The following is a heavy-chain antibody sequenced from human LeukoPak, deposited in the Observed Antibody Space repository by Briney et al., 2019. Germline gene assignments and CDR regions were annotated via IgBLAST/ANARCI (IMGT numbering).Heavy chain of an antibody. CDR3: ARVLYSSPDNGFDP. CDR2: IYYSGST. J-gene: IGHJ5*02. CDR1: GGSISSYY. V-gene: IGHV4-59*01. Sequence: SETLSLTCTVSGGSISSYYWSWIRQPPGKGLEWIGYIYYSGSTNYNPSLKSRVTISVDTSKNQFSLKLSSVTAADTAVYYCARVLYSSPDNGFDPWGQGTLVTASS. D-gene: IGHD6-13*01.